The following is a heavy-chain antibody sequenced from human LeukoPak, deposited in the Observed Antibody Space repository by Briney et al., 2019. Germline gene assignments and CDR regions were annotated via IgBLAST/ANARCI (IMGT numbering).Heavy chain of an antibody. D-gene: IGHD1-26*01. Sequence: SETLSLTCTVSGGSIRSTSYYWGWIRQPPGKGLEWIGSIYHSGSTYYNPSLKSRVTISVDTSKNQFSLKLSSVTAADTAIYYCARRGPWSGGYYFMDVWGKGTTVTVSS. J-gene: IGHJ6*03. V-gene: IGHV4-39*01. CDR1: GGSIRSTSYY. CDR3: ARRGPWSGGYYFMDV. CDR2: IYHSGST.